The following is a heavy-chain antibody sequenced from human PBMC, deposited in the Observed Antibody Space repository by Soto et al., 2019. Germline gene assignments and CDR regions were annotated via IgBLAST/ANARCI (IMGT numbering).Heavy chain of an antibody. CDR1: GFTVSSNY. CDR2: IYSGGST. D-gene: IGHD1-1*01. Sequence: EVQLVETGGGLIQPGGSLRLSCAASGFTVSSNYMSWVRQAPGKGLEWVSVIYSGGSTYYADSVKGRFTISRDNSKNKLYLQMNSLRAEDTAVYYCARESPPGTGTTGRYNWFDPWGQGTLVTVSS. CDR3: ARESPPGTGTTGRYNWFDP. V-gene: IGHV3-53*02. J-gene: IGHJ5*02.